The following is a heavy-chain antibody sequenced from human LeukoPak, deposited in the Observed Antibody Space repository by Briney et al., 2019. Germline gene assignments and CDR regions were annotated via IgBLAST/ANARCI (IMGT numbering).Heavy chain of an antibody. D-gene: IGHD2-2*01. CDR1: GYTFTSYY. CDR3: ARDARHRYCSSTTCYRGWLDP. V-gene: IGHV1-46*01. J-gene: IGHJ5*02. CDR2: INPSGGST. Sequence: ASVKVSCKASGYTFTSYYIHWVRQAPGQGLEWMGIINPSGGSTSYAQRFQGRVTMTRDMSTSTVYMELSSLRSEDTAVYYCARDARHRYCSSTTCYRGWLDPWGQGTLVTVSS.